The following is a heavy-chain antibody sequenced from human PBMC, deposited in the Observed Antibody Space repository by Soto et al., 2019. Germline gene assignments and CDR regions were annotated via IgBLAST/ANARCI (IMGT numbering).Heavy chain of an antibody. V-gene: IGHV5-51*01. CDR3: ARLLGYSFGHQEFFDY. CDR2: IYPGDFDT. CDR1: GYNFNTFW. D-gene: IGHD5-18*01. J-gene: IGHJ4*02. Sequence: PGESLKISCTGSGYNFNTFWIAWVRQMPGKGLEWMGIIYPGDFDTGYSQSFQGHFTMSVDKSINTAYLQWNNLETSDTAMYYCARLLGYSFGHQEFFDYWGQGTPVTVSS.